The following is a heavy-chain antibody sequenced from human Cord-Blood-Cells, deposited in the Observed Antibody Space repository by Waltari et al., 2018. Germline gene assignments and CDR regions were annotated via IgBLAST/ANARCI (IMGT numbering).Heavy chain of an antibody. CDR1: GVPFTSYA. J-gene: IGHJ4*02. D-gene: IGHD4-4*01. CDR2: IIPIFGTA. Sequence: QVQLVQSGAEGKKPGSSVKVSCKASGVPFTSYAPRWVRQAPGQGLEWMGGIIPIFGTANYAQKFQGRVTITADKSTSTAYMELSSLRSEDTAVYYCARAWHSNFDYWGQGTLVTVSS. CDR3: ARAWHSNFDY. V-gene: IGHV1-69*06.